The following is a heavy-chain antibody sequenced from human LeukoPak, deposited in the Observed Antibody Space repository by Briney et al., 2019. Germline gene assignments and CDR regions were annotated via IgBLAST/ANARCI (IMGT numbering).Heavy chain of an antibody. CDR2: IIPLFNIP. CDR1: GGSFSAYA. J-gene: IGHJ4*02. Sequence: ASVKVSCKSSGGSFSAYALLWVRQAPGQGLEWMGGIIPLFNIPNYARKFQGRLTITADQSTTTAYMELSSLKSEDTAVYYCAAYYDSSGASLREFDYWGQGTLVTVSS. D-gene: IGHD3-22*01. V-gene: IGHV1-69*10. CDR3: AAYYDSSGASLREFDY.